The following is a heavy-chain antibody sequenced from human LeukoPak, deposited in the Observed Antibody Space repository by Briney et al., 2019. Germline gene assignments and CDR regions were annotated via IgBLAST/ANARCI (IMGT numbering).Heavy chain of an antibody. Sequence: SVKVSYKASGGTFSSYAISWVRQAPGQGLEWMGGIIPIFGTANYAQKFQGRVTITADESTSTAYMELSSLRSEDTAVYYCARVLGTMVRGANAFDIWGQGTMVTVSS. J-gene: IGHJ3*02. CDR3: ARVLGTMVRGANAFDI. CDR1: GGTFSSYA. CDR2: IIPIFGTA. D-gene: IGHD3-10*01. V-gene: IGHV1-69*13.